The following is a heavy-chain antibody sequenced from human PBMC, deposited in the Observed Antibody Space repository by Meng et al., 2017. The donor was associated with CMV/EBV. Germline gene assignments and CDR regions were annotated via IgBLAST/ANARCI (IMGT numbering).Heavy chain of an antibody. V-gene: IGHV3-9*01. CDR3: ARDLSNYDILTGYQYYYYGMDV. J-gene: IGHJ6*02. D-gene: IGHD3-9*01. CDR2: ISWNSGSI. Sequence: SLKISCAASGFTFDDYAMHWVRQAPGRGLEWVSGISWNSGSIGYADSVKGRFTISRDSAKNSLYLQMNSLRAEDTALYYCARDLSNYDILTGYQYYYYGMDVWGQGTTVTVSS. CDR1: GFTFDDYA.